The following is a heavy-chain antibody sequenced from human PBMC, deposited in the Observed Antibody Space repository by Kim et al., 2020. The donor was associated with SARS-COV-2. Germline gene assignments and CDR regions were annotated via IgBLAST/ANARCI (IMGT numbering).Heavy chain of an antibody. CDR1: GGTFSSYA. D-gene: IGHD1-1*01. Sequence: SVKVSCKASGGTFSSYAISWVRQAPGQGLEWMGGIIPIFGTANYAQKFQGRVTITADESTSTAYMELSSLRSEDTAVYYCARDPQLERRDAFDIWGQGTMVTVSS. V-gene: IGHV1-69*13. J-gene: IGHJ3*02. CDR3: ARDPQLERRDAFDI. CDR2: IIPIFGTA.